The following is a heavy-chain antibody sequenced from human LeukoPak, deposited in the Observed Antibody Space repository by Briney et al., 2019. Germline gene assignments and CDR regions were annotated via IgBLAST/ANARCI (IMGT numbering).Heavy chain of an antibody. J-gene: IGHJ4*02. CDR1: GYTLTGYY. CDR2: INPNSGGT. Sequence: GASVKVSCKASGYTLTGYYMHWVRQAPGQGLEWMGWINPNSGGTNYAQKFQGRVTMTRDTSISTAYMELSRLRSDDTAVYYCARDPETYYYDSSGSASGGDWGQGTLVTVSS. V-gene: IGHV1-2*02. CDR3: ARDPETYYYDSSGSASGGD. D-gene: IGHD3-22*01.